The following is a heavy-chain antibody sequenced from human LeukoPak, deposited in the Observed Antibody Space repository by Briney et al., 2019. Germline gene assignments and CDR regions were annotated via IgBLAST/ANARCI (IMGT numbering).Heavy chain of an antibody. D-gene: IGHD3-3*01. CDR1: GGTFSSYA. V-gene: IGHV1-69*01. CDR2: IIPIFGTA. CDR3: AREDRRDDFWSGYYNRGAFDI. J-gene: IGHJ3*02. Sequence: ASVKVSCTASGGTFSSYAISWVRQAPGQGLEWMGGIIPIFGTANYAQKFQGRVTITADESTSTAYMELSSLRSEDTAVYYCAREDRRDDFWSGYYNRGAFDIWGQGTMVTVSS.